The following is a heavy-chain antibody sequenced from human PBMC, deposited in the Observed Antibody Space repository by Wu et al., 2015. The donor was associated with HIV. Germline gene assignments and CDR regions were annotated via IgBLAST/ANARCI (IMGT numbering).Heavy chain of an antibody. D-gene: IGHD3-16*01. CDR2: INPNSGGT. J-gene: IGHJ3*02. V-gene: IGHV1-2*02. CDR1: GYTFTGYY. Sequence: QVQLVQSGAEVKKPGASVKVSCKASGYTFTGYYMHWVRQAPGQGLERMGWINPNSGGTNSAQMFQGRVTMTRDTSITTAYLELNSLTSDDTAVYYCVRGARGMPKGAFDIWGQGTLVIVSS. CDR3: VRGARGMPKGAFDI.